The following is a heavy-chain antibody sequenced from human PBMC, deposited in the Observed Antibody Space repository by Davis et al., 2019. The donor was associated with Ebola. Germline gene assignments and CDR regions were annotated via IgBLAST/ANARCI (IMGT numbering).Heavy chain of an antibody. CDR3: NVAVAGTGADY. J-gene: IGHJ4*02. D-gene: IGHD6-19*01. CDR1: GFTFTNYW. Sequence: GESLKISCAASGFTFTNYWMSWVRQAPGKGLEWVSAISGSGGSTYYADSVKGRFTISRDNSKNTLYLQMNSLRAEDTAVYYCNVAVAGTGADYWGQGTLVTVSS. V-gene: IGHV3-23*01. CDR2: ISGSGGST.